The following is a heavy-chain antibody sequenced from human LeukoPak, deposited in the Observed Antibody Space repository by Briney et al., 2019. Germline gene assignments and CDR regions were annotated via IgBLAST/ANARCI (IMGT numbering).Heavy chain of an antibody. CDR3: ARDGDAIFGSGIGLGWFDP. D-gene: IGHD3-3*01. CDR1: GGSISDYC. V-gene: IGHV4-4*07. CDR2: IYSTGST. Sequence: SETLSLTCTVSGGSISDYCWIWIRQTAGKGLEWVGRIYSTGSTNYNPSLESRVTVSVDKSKNQFSLKLTSVTAADTAMYYCARDGDAIFGSGIGLGWFDPWGPGTLVTVSS. J-gene: IGHJ5*02.